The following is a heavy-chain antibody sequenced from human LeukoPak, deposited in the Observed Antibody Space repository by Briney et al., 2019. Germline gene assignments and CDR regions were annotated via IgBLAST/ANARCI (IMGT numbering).Heavy chain of an antibody. D-gene: IGHD1-26*01. CDR3: ARDLSYSGIDY. CDR1: GLTVSSCY. V-gene: IGHV3-53*01. CDR2: LHSVGST. J-gene: IGHJ4*02. Sequence: GGSLRLSCAASGLTVSSCYMSWVRQAPGKGLEWVSLLHSVGSTYYADSVKGRFTISRDKSKNTLYLQMNSLRAEDTAVYYCARDLSYSGIDYWGQGTLATVSS.